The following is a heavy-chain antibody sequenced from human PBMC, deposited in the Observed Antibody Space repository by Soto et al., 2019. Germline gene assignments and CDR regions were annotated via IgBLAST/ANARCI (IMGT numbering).Heavy chain of an antibody. V-gene: IGHV3-33*01. CDR3: ARPDIGAAIGGAVDC. D-gene: IGHD5-12*01. J-gene: IGHJ4*02. Sequence: QVQLVESGGGVVQPGRSLRLSCEASGFTFSNYGMHWVRQAPGKGLEWVAVIWKDGSSRYYAYSVKGRFTISRDNSKNTLFLQMNNLRAADTAVYYCARPDIGAAIGGAVDCWGQGTLVTVSS. CDR1: GFTFSNYG. CDR2: IWKDGSSR.